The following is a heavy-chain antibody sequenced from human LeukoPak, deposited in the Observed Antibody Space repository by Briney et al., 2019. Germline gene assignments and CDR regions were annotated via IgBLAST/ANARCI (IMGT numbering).Heavy chain of an antibody. CDR1: GFSLSVYA. V-gene: IGHV3-30*04. CDR2: ISSDGTYQ. D-gene: IGHD3-16*01. CDR3: ARAFRRRGLDIWGRYFDS. Sequence: GGSLRLSCAVSGFSLSVYAMHWVRQAPGKGLEWVAIISSDGTYQDYTDSVRGRFTFSTDSSKTTLYLQMTSLREEDTAVYYCARAFRRRGLDIWGRYFDSWGQGSLVTVSS. J-gene: IGHJ4*02.